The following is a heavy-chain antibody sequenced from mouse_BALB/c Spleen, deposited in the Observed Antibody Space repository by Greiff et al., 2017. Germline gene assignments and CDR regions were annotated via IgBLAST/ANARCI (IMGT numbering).Heavy chain of an antibody. J-gene: IGHJ4*01. CDR3: ARGNYYGIAMDY. V-gene: IGHV3-2*02. CDR1: GYSITSDYA. CDR2: ISYSGST. D-gene: IGHD1-1*01. Sequence: VQLKESGPGLVKPSQSLSLTCTVTGYSITSDYAWNWIRQFPGNKLEWMGYISYSGSTSYNPSLKSRISITRDTSKNQFFLQLNSVTTEDTATYYCARGNYYGIAMDYWGQGTSVTVSS.